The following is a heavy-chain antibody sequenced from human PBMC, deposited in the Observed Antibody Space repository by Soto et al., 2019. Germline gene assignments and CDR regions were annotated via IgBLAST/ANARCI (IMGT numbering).Heavy chain of an antibody. CDR1: GYTFTSHD. J-gene: IGHJ5*02. D-gene: IGHD3-10*02. CDR3: ACDVYDT. V-gene: IGHV1-8*01. CDR2: MNPNSGHT. Sequence: ASVKVSCKASGYTFTSHDINWMRQTTGQGLEWMGWMNPNSGHTNSAQKFQGRVTMTRDTSINTAYMELTNLRSEDTAIYYCACDVYDTWGQGTLVTVSS.